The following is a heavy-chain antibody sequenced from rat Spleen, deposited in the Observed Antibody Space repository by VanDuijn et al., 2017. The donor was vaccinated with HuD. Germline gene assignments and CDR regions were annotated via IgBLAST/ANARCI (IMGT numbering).Heavy chain of an antibody. V-gene: IGHV5-7*01. J-gene: IGHJ1*01. CDR1: GFTFSDYY. CDR3: TRRGYLSDWYFDF. D-gene: IGHD4-4*01. Sequence: EVQLVESDGGLVQPGRSLKLSCAASGFTFSDYYMVWVRQAPKKGLEWVASISYDGSKTFYRDSVKGRFTISRDNARSTLNLHMDSLRSEDTAIYYCTRRGYLSDWYFDFWGPGTMVTVSS. CDR2: ISYDGSKT.